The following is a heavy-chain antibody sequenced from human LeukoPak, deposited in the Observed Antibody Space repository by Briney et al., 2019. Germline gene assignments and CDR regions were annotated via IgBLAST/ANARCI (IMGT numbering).Heavy chain of an antibody. J-gene: IGHJ6*02. CDR3: ARDGPYDILTGYYPPLRYYGMDV. V-gene: IGHV3-7*01. D-gene: IGHD3-9*01. CDR1: GFTFSSYW. Sequence: GGSLRLSCAASGFTFSSYWMSWVRQAPGKGLEWVANIKQDGSEKYYVDSVKGRFTISRDNAKNSLYLQMNSLRAEDTAVYYCARDGPYDILTGYYPPLRYYGMDVWGQGTTVTVSS. CDR2: IKQDGSEK.